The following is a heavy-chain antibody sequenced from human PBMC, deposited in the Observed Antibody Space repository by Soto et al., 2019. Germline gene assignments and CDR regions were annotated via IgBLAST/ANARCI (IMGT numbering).Heavy chain of an antibody. V-gene: IGHV4-39*01. Sequence: PRGNLHFTYPVSGRSIISSSFYWGWIGEPPGQALEWIGSLYYSGSAYYNTSLKSRVAISVNTTKKHFSLKLSYVTAADTDVYYCARRQASYSSSITWSGPWRQGTLLTV. D-gene: IGHD6-6*01. CDR1: GRSIISSSFY. CDR3: ARRQASYSSSITWSGP. J-gene: IGHJ5*02. CDR2: LYYSGSA.